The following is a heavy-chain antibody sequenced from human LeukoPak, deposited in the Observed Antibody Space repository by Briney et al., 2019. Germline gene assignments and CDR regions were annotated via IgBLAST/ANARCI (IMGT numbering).Heavy chain of an antibody. J-gene: IGHJ4*02. V-gene: IGHV1-3*01. D-gene: IGHD3-9*01. CDR2: INAGNGNT. CDR3: ARVYDILTGYSH. CDR1: GYTFTSYA. Sequence: AASVKVSCKASGYTFTSYAMHWVRQAPGQRLEWMGWINAGNGNTKYSQKFQGRVTITRDTSASTAYMELSSLRSEDTAVYYCARVYDILTGYSHWGQGTLVTVSS.